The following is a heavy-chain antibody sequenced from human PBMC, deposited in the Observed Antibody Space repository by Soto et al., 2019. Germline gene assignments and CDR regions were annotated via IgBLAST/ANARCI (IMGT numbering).Heavy chain of an antibody. CDR2: INPNSGGT. CDR3: ARPSGYYPYYFDD. CDR1: GYTFTNYY. V-gene: IGHV1-2*04. Sequence: GASVKVSCKTSGYTFTNYYIHWVRQAPGQGLEWMGWINPNSGGTNYAQKFQDWVTMTRDTSISTAYMELNRLRSDDTAVYYCARPSGYYPYYFDDWGQGSLVTVS. J-gene: IGHJ4*02. D-gene: IGHD3-22*01.